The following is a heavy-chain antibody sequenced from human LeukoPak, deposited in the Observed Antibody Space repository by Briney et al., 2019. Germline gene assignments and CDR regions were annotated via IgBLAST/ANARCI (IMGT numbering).Heavy chain of an antibody. V-gene: IGHV5-51*01. Sequence: GEYLKISCKGSGYSFTSYWIGWVRQMPGKGLEWMGIIFPGDSDTRYSPSFQGQVTISADKSISTAYLQWSSLKASDTAMYYCARPYSGYDFVPGYWGQGTLVTVSS. CDR3: ARPYSGYDFVPGY. D-gene: IGHD5-12*01. J-gene: IGHJ4*02. CDR2: IFPGDSDT. CDR1: GYSFTSYW.